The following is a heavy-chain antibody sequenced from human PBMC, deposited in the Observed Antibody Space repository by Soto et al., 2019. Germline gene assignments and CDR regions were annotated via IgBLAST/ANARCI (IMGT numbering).Heavy chain of an antibody. CDR2: ISWNSGSI. J-gene: IGHJ6*02. D-gene: IGHD5-18*01. CDR3: AKDTGGGNTYRYGVLYYYYGMDV. V-gene: IGHV3-9*01. Sequence: PGGSLRLSCAASGFSFDEYAMHWVRQAPGKGLEWVSGISWNSGSIGYADSVEGRFTISRDNAKNSLYLQMNSLRAEDTALYYCAKDTGGGNTYRYGVLYYYYGMDVWGQGTTVTVSS. CDR1: GFSFDEYA.